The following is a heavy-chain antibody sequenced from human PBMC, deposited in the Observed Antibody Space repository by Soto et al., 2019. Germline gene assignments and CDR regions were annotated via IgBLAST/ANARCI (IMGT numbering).Heavy chain of an antibody. CDR3: ARRFLMYYYDSSGHFDY. CDR2: SYYSGST. V-gene: IGHV4-39*01. D-gene: IGHD3-22*01. CDR1: GGSISSSNSY. Sequence: PSETLSLTCTVSGGSISSSNSYWGRLRQSPGKGLEWIGSSYYSGSTYYNPALKSRVTISVDTSKNQFSLKLSSVTAADTAVFYCARRFLMYYYDSSGHFDYWGQGTLVTVSS. J-gene: IGHJ4*02.